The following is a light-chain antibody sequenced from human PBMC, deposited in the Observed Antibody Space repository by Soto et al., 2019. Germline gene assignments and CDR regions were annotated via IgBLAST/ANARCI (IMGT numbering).Light chain of an antibody. CDR1: SSNIGAGYD. J-gene: IGLJ2*01. CDR2: SD. V-gene: IGLV1-40*01. CDR3: AAWDDSLPGVV. Sequence: QSVLTQPPSVSGAPGQRVTISCTGSSSNIGAGYDVHWYQQLPGTAPKLLIYSDKRPLGVPDRFSGSKSGTSASLAISGLQSEDEADYYCAAWDDSLPGVVFGGGTKLTVL.